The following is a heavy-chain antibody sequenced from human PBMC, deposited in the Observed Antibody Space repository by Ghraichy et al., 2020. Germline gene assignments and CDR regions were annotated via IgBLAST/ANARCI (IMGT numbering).Heavy chain of an antibody. D-gene: IGHD2-2*01. CDR3: ASYCSSTSCYFGPYQHNFDY. V-gene: IGHV3-30-3*01. CDR2: ISYDGSNK. J-gene: IGHJ4*02. Sequence: GGSLRLSCAASGFTFSSYAMHWVRQAPGKGLEWVAVISYDGSNKYYADSVKGRFTISRDNSKNTLYLQMNSLRAEDTAVYYCASYCSSTSCYFGPYQHNFDYWGQGTLVTVSS. CDR1: GFTFSSYA.